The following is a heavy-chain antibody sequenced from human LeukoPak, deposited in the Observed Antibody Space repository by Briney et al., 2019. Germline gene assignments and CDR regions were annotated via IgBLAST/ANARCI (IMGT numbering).Heavy chain of an antibody. V-gene: IGHV3-66*02. CDR2: IYSGGST. Sequence: GGSLRLSCAASGFTVSSNYMSWVRQAPGKGLEWVSVIYSGGSTYYADSVKGRFTISRDNSKNTLYLQMNSLRAEDTAVYYCARENLRYSYGYYFDYWGQGTLVTVSS. CDR3: ARENLRYSYGYYFDY. J-gene: IGHJ4*02. CDR1: GFTVSSNY. D-gene: IGHD5-18*01.